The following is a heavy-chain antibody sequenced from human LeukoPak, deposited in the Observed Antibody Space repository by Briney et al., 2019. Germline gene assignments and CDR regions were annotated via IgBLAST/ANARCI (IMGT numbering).Heavy chain of an antibody. V-gene: IGHV3-23*01. CDR2: ISRSGGIT. D-gene: IGHD2-2*03. Sequence: GGSLRLSCAASGFTFSSYAMTWVRQAPGKGLEWVSVISRSGGITYYADSVKGRFTISRDNSKNTLYLQMNTLRAEDTAVYYCVKDGYCSSSTCRLFDYWGQGTLVTVSS. CDR3: VKDGYCSSSTCRLFDY. J-gene: IGHJ4*02. CDR1: GFTFSSYA.